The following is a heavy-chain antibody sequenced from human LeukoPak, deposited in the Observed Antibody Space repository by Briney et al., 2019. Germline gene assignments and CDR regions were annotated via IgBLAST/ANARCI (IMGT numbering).Heavy chain of an antibody. CDR1: ESTFSSYA. J-gene: IGHJ6*02. V-gene: IGHV3-23*01. CDR2: ISGSGVST. CDR3: AKDLVTYYYYYGMEV. Sequence: GASLRLSCAAFESTFSSYAMSWVRQAPGKGLEWGSAISGSGVSTYYAHSVKARFTIARDNSKHTLYLQMNRLRAEDTAVYYCAKDLVTYYYYYGMEVWGQGTTVTVSS. D-gene: IGHD2-21*01.